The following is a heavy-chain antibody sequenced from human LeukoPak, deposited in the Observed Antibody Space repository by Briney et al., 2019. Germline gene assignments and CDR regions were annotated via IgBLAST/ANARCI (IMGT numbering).Heavy chain of an antibody. Sequence: SETLSLTCAVYGGSFSGYYWSWIRQPPGKGLEWIGEINHSGSTNYNPSLKSRVTISVDTSKNQFSLKLSSVTAADTAVYYCARLYAYYYYGMDVWGQGTTVTASS. CDR1: GGSFSGYY. J-gene: IGHJ6*02. CDR2: INHSGST. D-gene: IGHD5/OR15-5a*01. V-gene: IGHV4-34*01. CDR3: ARLYAYYYYGMDV.